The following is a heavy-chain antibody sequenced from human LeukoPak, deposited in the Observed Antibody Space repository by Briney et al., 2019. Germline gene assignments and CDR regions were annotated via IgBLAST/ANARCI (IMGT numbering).Heavy chain of an antibody. Sequence: GGSLRLSCAASGFTFSSYAMSWVRQAPGKGLEWVSAISGSGGSTYYADSVKGRFTISRDNSKNTLYLQMNSLRAEDTAVYYCAKDLLAYYGSGPRDAFDIWGQGTMVTVSS. D-gene: IGHD3-10*01. CDR3: AKDLLAYYGSGPRDAFDI. CDR2: ISGSGGST. CDR1: GFTFSSYA. V-gene: IGHV3-23*01. J-gene: IGHJ3*02.